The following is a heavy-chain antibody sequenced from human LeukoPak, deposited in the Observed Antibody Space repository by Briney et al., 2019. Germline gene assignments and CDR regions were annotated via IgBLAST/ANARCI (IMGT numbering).Heavy chain of an antibody. Sequence: GRSLRLSCAASGFTFDDYAMHRVRQAPGKGLEWVSGISWNSGSIGYADSVKGRFTISRDNAKNSLYLQMNSLRAEDTALYYCAKDMWGYDSSGYYLSWGQGTLVTDSS. D-gene: IGHD3-22*01. CDR2: ISWNSGSI. J-gene: IGHJ5*02. CDR3: AKDMWGYDSSGYYLS. CDR1: GFTFDDYA. V-gene: IGHV3-9*01.